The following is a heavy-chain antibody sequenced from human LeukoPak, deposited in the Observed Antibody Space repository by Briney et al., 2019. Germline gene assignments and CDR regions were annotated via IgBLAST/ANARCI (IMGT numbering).Heavy chain of an antibody. CDR1: GYSISSGYY. CDR2: IYHSGST. D-gene: IGHD4-17*01. Sequence: SETLSLTCTVSGYSISSGYYWGWIRQPPGKGLEWIGSIYHSGSTHYNPSLKSRVTISVDTSKNQFSLKLSSVTAADTAVYYCARDSTTVTDNWFDPWGQGTLVTVSS. V-gene: IGHV4-38-2*02. J-gene: IGHJ5*02. CDR3: ARDSTTVTDNWFDP.